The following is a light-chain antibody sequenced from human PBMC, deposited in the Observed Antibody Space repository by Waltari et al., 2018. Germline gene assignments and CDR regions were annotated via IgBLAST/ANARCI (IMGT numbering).Light chain of an antibody. CDR3: SAWDSNLSAWV. J-gene: IGLJ3*02. CDR2: RNN. V-gene: IGLV10-54*04. Sequence: QAGLTQPPSVSKGLGQTATLTCTGNNNNDDNQGAARLQQHQGHPPKLLSYRNNNRPSGISEKFSASRSGNTASLTITGLQPEDEADYYCSAWDSNLSAWVFGGGTKLTVL. CDR1: NNNDDNQG.